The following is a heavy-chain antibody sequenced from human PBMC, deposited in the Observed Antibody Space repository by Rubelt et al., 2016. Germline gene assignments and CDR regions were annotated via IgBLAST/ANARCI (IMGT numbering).Heavy chain of an antibody. D-gene: IGHD3-3*01. CDR3: AKFVGFGVSYYGMDV. CDR1: GFTFSAYA. Sequence: EGQLVESGGGLVQPGGSLRLSCVASGFTFSAYAMSWVRQAPGKGLEWVSGISGSGGSTYYAGSVKGRFTVSRDSSKNTLYLQMNSLRAEETAVYYCAKFVGFGVSYYGMDVWGQGTTVTVSS. CDR2: ISGSGGST. V-gene: IGHV3-23*04. J-gene: IGHJ6*02.